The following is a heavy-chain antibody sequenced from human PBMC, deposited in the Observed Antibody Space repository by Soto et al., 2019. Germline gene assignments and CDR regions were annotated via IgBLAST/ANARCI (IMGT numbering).Heavy chain of an antibody. Sequence: SVQVSCKASGGTFSSCARSWVRQAPGQGLEWMGGIIPIFGTANYAQKFQGRVTITADESTSTAYMELSSLRSEDTAVYYCARDYGSIAARLGLYYFDYWGQGTLVTVSS. CDR3: ARDYGSIAARLGLYYFDY. CDR2: IIPIFGTA. V-gene: IGHV1-69*13. D-gene: IGHD6-6*01. J-gene: IGHJ4*02. CDR1: GGTFSSCA.